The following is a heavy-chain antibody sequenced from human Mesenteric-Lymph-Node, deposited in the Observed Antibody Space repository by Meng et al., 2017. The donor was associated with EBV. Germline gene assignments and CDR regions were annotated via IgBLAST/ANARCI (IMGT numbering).Heavy chain of an antibody. CDR3: ARALYSGYDYFD. Sequence: QGQLPESGPGLGKPSQTLSLTCGVSGDSISGGGYYWSWIRQPPGKGLEWIGYISYSGNTYYNTSLKSRLTISLDTSKNQFSLKLKSVTAADTAVYYCARALYSGYDYFDWGQGTLVTASS. D-gene: IGHD5-12*01. CDR1: GDSISGGGYY. J-gene: IGHJ1*01. CDR2: ISYSGNT. V-gene: IGHV4-30-4*01.